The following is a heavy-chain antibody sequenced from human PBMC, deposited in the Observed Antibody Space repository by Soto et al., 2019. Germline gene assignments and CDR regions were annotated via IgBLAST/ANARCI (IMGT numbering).Heavy chain of an antibody. CDR1: GYTFTSYA. CDR2: INAGNGNT. J-gene: IGHJ4*02. Sequence: ASVKVSCKASGYTFTSYAMHWVRQAPGQRLEWMGWINAGNGNTKYSQKFQGRVTITRDTSASTAHMELSSLRSEDTAVYYCARSIVVVTSFDYWGQGTLVTVSS. CDR3: ARSIVVVTSFDY. V-gene: IGHV1-3*01. D-gene: IGHD3-22*01.